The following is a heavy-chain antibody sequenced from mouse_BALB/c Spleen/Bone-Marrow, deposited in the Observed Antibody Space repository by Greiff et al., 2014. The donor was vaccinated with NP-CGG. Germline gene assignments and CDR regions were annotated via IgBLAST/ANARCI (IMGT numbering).Heavy chain of an antibody. J-gene: IGHJ2*01. CDR3: ARYDYDVGYFDY. Sequence: EVKLMESGPGLVKPSQSLSLICTVTGYSITSDYAWNWIRQFPGNKLEWMGFISYSGSTSYNPSLKSRISITRDTTKNQLFLQLNSVTTEDTATYYCARYDYDVGYFDYWGQGTALTDSS. D-gene: IGHD2-4*01. CDR1: GYSITSDYA. V-gene: IGHV3-2*02. CDR2: ISYSGST.